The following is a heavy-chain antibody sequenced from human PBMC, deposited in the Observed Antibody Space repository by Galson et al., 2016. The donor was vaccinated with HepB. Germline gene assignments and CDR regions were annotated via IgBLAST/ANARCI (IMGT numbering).Heavy chain of an antibody. Sequence: SLRLSCAASGFTFNSYWMGWVRQAPGKGLEWVANIKKDGSEKYYVDSVKGRFTISRDNAKNSLYLQMNSLRAEDTAVYYCARDGGDCTSSNCRGDGFDIWGQGTMVTVSS. J-gene: IGHJ3*02. V-gene: IGHV3-7*01. CDR2: IKKDGSEK. CDR1: GFTFNSYW. CDR3: ARDGGDCTSSNCRGDGFDI. D-gene: IGHD2-2*03.